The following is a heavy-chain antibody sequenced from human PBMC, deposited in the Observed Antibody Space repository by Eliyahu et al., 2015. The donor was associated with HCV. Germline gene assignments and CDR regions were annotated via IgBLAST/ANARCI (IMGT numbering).Heavy chain of an antibody. CDR1: GGXITXYY. J-gene: IGHJ5*02. Sequence: QXQLQESGQGLVKPSETLSLTCTXXGGXITXYYWSWIRXPPGKGLEWIGYIHYSGSTNYNPXLKSRVTISLDTSKNXFSLNLTSVTAADTAMYYCASGGGGIAVTGTGGWFDPWGQGTLVTVSS. CDR2: IHYSGST. V-gene: IGHV4-59*01. CDR3: ASGGGGIAVTGTGGWFDP. D-gene: IGHD6-19*01.